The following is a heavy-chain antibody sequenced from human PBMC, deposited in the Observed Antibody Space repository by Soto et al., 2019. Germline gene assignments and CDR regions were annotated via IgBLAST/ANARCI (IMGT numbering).Heavy chain of an antibody. CDR1: GGPVSGGSYN. D-gene: IGHD5-18*01. Sequence: QLQEWAPGRVRPPGTRSLTSPFSGGPVSGGSYNWGGIGHPPGKGLEWMGYMYYSGGTNYNPSLKSRVSMSVDTSKNQFSLKLSSVTAADTAVYYCARGGGVTATFEFWGQGTLVTVSS. V-gene: IGHV4-61*01. CDR3: ARGGGVTATFEF. J-gene: IGHJ4*02. CDR2: MYYSGGT.